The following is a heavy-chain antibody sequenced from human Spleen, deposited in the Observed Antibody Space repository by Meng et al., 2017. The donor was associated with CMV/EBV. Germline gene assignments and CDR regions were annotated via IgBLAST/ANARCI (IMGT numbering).Heavy chain of an antibody. V-gene: IGHV3-11*01. CDR3: ARGGVDY. Sequence: LRVSCAASGFTFSDYYMSWFRQAPGKGLEWVSYISRSGSPIYYADSVKGRFTISRDNARNSVYLQMNSLRVEDTGVYYCARGGVDYWGQGTLVTVSS. D-gene: IGHD3-16*01. J-gene: IGHJ4*02. CDR1: GFTFSDYY. CDR2: ISRSGSPI.